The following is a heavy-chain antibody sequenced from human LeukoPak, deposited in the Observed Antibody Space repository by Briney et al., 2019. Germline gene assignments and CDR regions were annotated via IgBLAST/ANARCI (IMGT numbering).Heavy chain of an antibody. D-gene: IGHD2-15*01. CDR3: ARDGAGYCSGGSCYLNWFDP. V-gene: IGHV3-11*06. J-gene: IGHJ5*02. Sequence: KPGGSLRLSCAASGFTFSDYYMSWIRQAPGKGLEWVSYISSSSSYTNYADFVKGRFTISRDNAKNSLYLQMNSLRAEDTAVYYCARDGAGYCSGGSCYLNWFDPWGRGTLVTVSS. CDR2: ISSSSSYT. CDR1: GFTFSDYY.